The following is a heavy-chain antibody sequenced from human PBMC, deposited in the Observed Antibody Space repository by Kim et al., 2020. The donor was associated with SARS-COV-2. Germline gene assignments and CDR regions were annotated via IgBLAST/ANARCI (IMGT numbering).Heavy chain of an antibody. V-gene: IGHV3-23*01. Sequence: GGSLRLSCAASGFTFSSYALSWVRQSPGKGLEWVSSIGGTSGNTYYADSVMGRFTISRDNSKNMVYLQMNSLRAEDTAVYHCAKALRPEVDYWGQGTLVT. CDR1: GFTFSSYA. CDR2: IGGTSGNT. J-gene: IGHJ4*02. CDR3: AKALRPEVDY.